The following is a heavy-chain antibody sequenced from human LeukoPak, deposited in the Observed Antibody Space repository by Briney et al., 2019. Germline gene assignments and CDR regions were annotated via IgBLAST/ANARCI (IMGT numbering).Heavy chain of an antibody. Sequence: SETLFLTCTVSGGSISSYYWSWIRQPPGKGLEWIGYIYYSGSTNYNPSLKSRVTISVDTSKNQFSLKLSSVTAADTAVYYCARGRRKKTYYDFWSGYSAYFDYWGQGTLVTVSS. V-gene: IGHV4-59*01. CDR3: ARGRRKKTYYDFWSGYSAYFDY. CDR2: IYYSGST. J-gene: IGHJ4*02. CDR1: GGSISSYY. D-gene: IGHD3-3*01.